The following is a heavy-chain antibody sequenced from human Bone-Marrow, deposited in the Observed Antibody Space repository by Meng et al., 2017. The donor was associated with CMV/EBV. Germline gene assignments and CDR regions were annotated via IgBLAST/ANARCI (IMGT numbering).Heavy chain of an antibody. CDR2: IIPFFGTT. CDR1: EGTFSNYT. D-gene: IGHD6-25*01. Sequence: SVKVSCKAPEGTFSNYTINWVRQAPGQGLEWMGGIIPFFGTTDYAQRFQGRVTITAYESTSTAYMELSSLRSEDTAVYYCARDLRLHRRYYYCIDVWGQGTTVTVSS. CDR3: ARDLRLHRRYYYCIDV. J-gene: IGHJ6*02. V-gene: IGHV1-69*13.